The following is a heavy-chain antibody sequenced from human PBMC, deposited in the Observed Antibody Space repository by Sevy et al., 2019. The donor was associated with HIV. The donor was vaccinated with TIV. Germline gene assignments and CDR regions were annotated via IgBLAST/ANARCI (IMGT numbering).Heavy chain of an antibody. V-gene: IGHV3-23*01. CDR3: ARGLAALPGYYYGMDV. CDR1: GFTLSSYA. D-gene: IGHD6-6*01. J-gene: IGHJ6*02. Sequence: GGSLRLSCTASGFTLSSYAMSWVRQAPGKGLEWVSSISGSGGSTYYADSVKGRFTISRDNFKNTLYLQMNSLRAEDTAVYYCARGLAALPGYYYGMDVWGQGTTVTVSS. CDR2: ISGSGGST.